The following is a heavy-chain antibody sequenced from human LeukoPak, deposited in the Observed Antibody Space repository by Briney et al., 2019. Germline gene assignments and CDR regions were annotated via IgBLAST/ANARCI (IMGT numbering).Heavy chain of an antibody. D-gene: IGHD4-23*01. CDR2: ISWNSGSI. Sequence: GRSLRLSCAASGFTFDDYAMHWVRQAPGKGLEWVSGISWNSGSIGYADSVKGRFTISRDNAKNSLYLQMNSLRAEDTALYYCAKARGGLRWYPFDYWGQGTLVTVSS. V-gene: IGHV3-9*01. CDR1: GFTFDDYA. J-gene: IGHJ4*02. CDR3: AKARGGLRWYPFDY.